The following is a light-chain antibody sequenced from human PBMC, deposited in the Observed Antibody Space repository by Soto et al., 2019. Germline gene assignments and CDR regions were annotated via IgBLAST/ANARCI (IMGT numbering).Light chain of an antibody. CDR2: LNSDGSH. V-gene: IGLV4-69*01. Sequence: QSVLTQSPSASASLGASVKLTCTLSSGHSSYAIAWHQQQPEKGPRYLMKLNSDGSHSKGDGIPDRFSGSSSGAERYLTISSLQSEDEADDYCQTWGTFYVVFGGGTKLTVL. CDR1: SGHSSYA. CDR3: QTWGTFYVV. J-gene: IGLJ2*01.